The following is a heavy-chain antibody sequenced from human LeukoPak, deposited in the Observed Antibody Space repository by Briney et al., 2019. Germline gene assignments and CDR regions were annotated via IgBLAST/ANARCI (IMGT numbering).Heavy chain of an antibody. J-gene: IGHJ4*02. CDR2: ISSSSSYI. Sequence: GGSLRLSCAASGFTFSSYIMNWVRHAPGQGLEWGSSISSSSSYIYYADSVKGRFTISRDNAKNSLYLQMTSLRADDTAVYYCTRAGVYCSSTSCYHFDYWGQGTLVTVSS. CDR3: TRAGVYCSSTSCYHFDY. CDR1: GFTFSSYI. V-gene: IGHV3-21*01. D-gene: IGHD2-2*01.